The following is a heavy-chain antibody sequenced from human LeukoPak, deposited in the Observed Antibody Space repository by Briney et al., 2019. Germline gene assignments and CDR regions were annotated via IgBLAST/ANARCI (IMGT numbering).Heavy chain of an antibody. Sequence: GGSLRLSCAASGFTFSSYAMSWVRKAPGKGLEWVAFIRYGGSNKYYADSVKGRFTISRDNAKNSLYLQMNSLRAEDTAVYYCARAPGQSLEWLYDYWGQGTLVTVSS. D-gene: IGHD3-3*01. CDR2: IRYGGSNK. CDR3: ARAPGQSLEWLYDY. CDR1: GFTFSSYA. J-gene: IGHJ4*02. V-gene: IGHV3-30*02.